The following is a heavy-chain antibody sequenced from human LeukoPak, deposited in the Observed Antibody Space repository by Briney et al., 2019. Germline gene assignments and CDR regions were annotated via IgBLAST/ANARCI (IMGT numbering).Heavy chain of an antibody. J-gene: IGHJ4*02. Sequence: ASVKVSCKASGYTFTGYYMHWVRQAPGQGLEWMGWINPNSGGTNYAQKFQGRVTMTRDTSISTAYMELSRLRSDATAVYYCARGPRRDYGGDFDYWGQGTLVTVSS. D-gene: IGHD4-23*01. CDR1: GYTFTGYY. CDR2: INPNSGGT. CDR3: ARGPRRDYGGDFDY. V-gene: IGHV1-2*02.